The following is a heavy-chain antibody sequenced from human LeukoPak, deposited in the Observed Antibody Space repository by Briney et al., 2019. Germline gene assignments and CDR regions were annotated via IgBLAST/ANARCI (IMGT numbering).Heavy chain of an antibody. V-gene: IGHV4-61*02. Sequence: PSETLSLTCTVSGGSISSGSYYWSWIRQPAGTGLEWIVRIYSSGSTNYNPSLKSRDTISVDTSKNQFSLKLSSVTAADTAVYYCARDRGFMVRGSRRGYDDYYYYMDVWGKGTTVTISS. CDR2: IYSSGST. CDR1: GGSISSGSYY. J-gene: IGHJ6*03. D-gene: IGHD3-10*01. CDR3: ARDRGFMVRGSRRGYDDYYYYMDV.